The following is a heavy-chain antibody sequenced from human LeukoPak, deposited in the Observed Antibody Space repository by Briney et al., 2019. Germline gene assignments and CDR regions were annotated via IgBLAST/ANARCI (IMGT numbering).Heavy chain of an antibody. CDR1: GGSMNISY. J-gene: IGHJ3*02. V-gene: IGHV4-59*08. CDR2: IYHTGST. D-gene: IGHD3-9*01. Sequence: SETLSLTCTVSGGSMNISYWSWIRQPPGRGREWMVYIYHTGSTTHTPSPKSRITVSVDTSKNHISLKVTSVTAADTAVYYCARSGVFSGYDAFDIWGQGTMVTVSS. CDR3: ARSGVFSGYDAFDI.